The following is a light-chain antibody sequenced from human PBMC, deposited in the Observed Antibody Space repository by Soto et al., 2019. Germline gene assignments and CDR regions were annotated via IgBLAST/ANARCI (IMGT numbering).Light chain of an antibody. CDR2: WAS. J-gene: IGKJ4*01. CDR1: QSVLYSSNNKNY. CDR3: QQFYGPPLT. Sequence: DIVMTQSPDSLAVSLGERATINCKSSQSVLYSSNNKNYLAWYQQKPGQPPKLILYWASTRESGVPDRFSGSGSGTDFTLTISSLQAEDVAVYYCQQFYGPPLTFGGGTKVEIK. V-gene: IGKV4-1*01.